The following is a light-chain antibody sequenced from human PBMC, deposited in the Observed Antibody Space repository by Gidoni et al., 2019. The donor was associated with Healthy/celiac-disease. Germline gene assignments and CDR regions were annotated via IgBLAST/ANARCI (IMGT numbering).Light chain of an antibody. J-gene: IGLJ3*02. Sequence: SYELTQPTSVSVSPGQTASIPCSGDKLGDKYACWYQQKPGQSPVLVIYQDSKRPSGIPERFSGSNSGNTATLTISGTQAMDEADYYCQAWDSSAWVFGGGTKLTVL. CDR1: KLGDKY. V-gene: IGLV3-1*01. CDR2: QDS. CDR3: QAWDSSAWV.